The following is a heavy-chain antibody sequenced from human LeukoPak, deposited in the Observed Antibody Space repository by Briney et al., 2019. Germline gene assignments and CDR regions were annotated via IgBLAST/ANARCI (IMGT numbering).Heavy chain of an antibody. J-gene: IGHJ4*02. CDR3: ARDDSGPAH. D-gene: IGHD6-19*01. CDR2: IKEDGSQI. V-gene: IGHV3-7*01. Sequence: PGGSLRLSCAASGFSFSNYWMTWVRQAPGKGLEWVANIKEDGSQIHYVGSVKGRFTISRDNAKNSLYLQMNSLRAEDTALYYCARDDSGPAHWGQGTLVTVSS. CDR1: GFSFSNYW.